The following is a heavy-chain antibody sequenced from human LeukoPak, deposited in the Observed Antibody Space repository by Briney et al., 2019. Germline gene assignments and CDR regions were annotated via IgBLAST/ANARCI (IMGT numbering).Heavy chain of an antibody. J-gene: IGHJ5*02. Sequence: PSETLSLTCAVYGGSFSGYYWSWIRQPPGKGLEWIGEINHSGSTNYNPSLKSRVTISVDTSKNQFSLKLSSVTAADTAVYYCARGNRLLWFGELSWFDPWGQGTLVTVSS. D-gene: IGHD3-10*01. CDR3: ARGNRLLWFGELSWFDP. V-gene: IGHV4-34*01. CDR1: GGSFSGYY. CDR2: INHSGST.